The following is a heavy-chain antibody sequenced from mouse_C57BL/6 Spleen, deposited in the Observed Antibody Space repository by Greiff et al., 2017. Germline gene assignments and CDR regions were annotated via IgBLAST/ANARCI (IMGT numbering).Heavy chain of an antibody. CDR3: ARTGGYEGFDY. CDR1: GYAFSSYW. CDR2: IYPGDGAA. J-gene: IGHJ2*01. D-gene: IGHD2-2*01. V-gene: IGHV1-80*01. Sequence: QVQLQQSGAELVKPGASVKISCKASGYAFSSYWMNWVKPRPGKGLEWIGQIYPGDGAAYYNGKFKGKVTRTADKSASTAYMQRSSLTSEDSAVYFCARTGGYEGFDYWGQGTTLTVSS.